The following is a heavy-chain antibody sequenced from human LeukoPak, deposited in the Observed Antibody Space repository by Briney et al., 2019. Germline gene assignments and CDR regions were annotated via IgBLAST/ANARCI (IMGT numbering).Heavy chain of an antibody. Sequence: ASVKVSCKASGYTFTSYYMHWVRQAPGQGLEWMGIIKPSGGSTSYAQKFQGRVTMTRDTSTSTVYMELSSLRSEDTAVYYCARVYCGGDCSPPYYYYGMDVWGQGTTVTVSS. D-gene: IGHD2-21*02. CDR3: ARVYCGGDCSPPYYYYGMDV. J-gene: IGHJ6*02. CDR1: GYTFTSYY. CDR2: IKPSGGST. V-gene: IGHV1-46*01.